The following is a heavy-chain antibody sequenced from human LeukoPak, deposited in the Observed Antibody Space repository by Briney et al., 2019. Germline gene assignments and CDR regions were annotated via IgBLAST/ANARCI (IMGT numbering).Heavy chain of an antibody. J-gene: IGHJ6*03. Sequence: ASVKVSCKASGYTFTSYYMHWVRQAPGQGLEWMGIINPSGGSTSYAQKFQGRVTMTRDMSTSTVYMELSSLRSEDTAVYYCARDVTHTGSYYYYYMDVWGKGTTVTVSS. V-gene: IGHV1-46*01. D-gene: IGHD1-14*01. CDR2: INPSGGST. CDR1: GYTFTSYY. CDR3: ARDVTHTGSYYYYYMDV.